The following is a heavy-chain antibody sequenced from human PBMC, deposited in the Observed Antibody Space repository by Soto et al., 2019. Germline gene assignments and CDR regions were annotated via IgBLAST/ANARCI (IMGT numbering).Heavy chain of an antibody. CDR3: ARDGDYYDSSGYQADAFDI. V-gene: IGHV3-33*01. D-gene: IGHD3-22*01. Sequence: QVQLVESGGGVVQPGRSLRLSCAASGFTFSSYGMHWVRQAPGKGLEWVAVIWYDGSNKYYADSVKGRFTISRDNSKNTRYLQMNSLRAEDTAVYYCARDGDYYDSSGYQADAFDIWGQGTMVTVSS. CDR2: IWYDGSNK. J-gene: IGHJ3*02. CDR1: GFTFSSYG.